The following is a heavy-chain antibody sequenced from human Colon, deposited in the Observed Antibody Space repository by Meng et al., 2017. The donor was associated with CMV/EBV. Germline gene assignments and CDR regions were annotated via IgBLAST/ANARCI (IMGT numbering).Heavy chain of an antibody. Sequence: EVQLVESGGGLVKPGGSLRLFCAASGFIFSKAWMSWVRQAPGKGLEWVGRIKSMIDGGTTDYPAPVKGRFTISRDDSKNMLYLQMSSLKIEDTAVYYCTTGSVCVGDCFSGKLDYWGQGNLVTVSS. V-gene: IGHV3-15*01. CDR1: GFIFSKAW. CDR3: TTGSVCVGDCFSGKLDY. D-gene: IGHD2-21*02. CDR2: IKSMIDGGTT. J-gene: IGHJ4*02.